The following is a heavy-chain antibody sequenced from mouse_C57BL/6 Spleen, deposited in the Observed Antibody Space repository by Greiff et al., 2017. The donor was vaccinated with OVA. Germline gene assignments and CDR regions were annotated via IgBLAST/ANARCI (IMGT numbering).Heavy chain of an antibody. D-gene: IGHD4-1*01. V-gene: IGHV1-42*01. Sequence: EVKLMESGPELVKPGASVKISCKASGYSFTGYYMNWVKQSPEKSLEWIGEINPSTGGTTYNQKFKAKATLTVDKSSSTAYMQLKSLTSEDSAVYYCARNWDNYWGQGTTLTVSS. CDR3: ARNWDNY. CDR1: GYSFTGYY. CDR2: INPSTGGT. J-gene: IGHJ2*01.